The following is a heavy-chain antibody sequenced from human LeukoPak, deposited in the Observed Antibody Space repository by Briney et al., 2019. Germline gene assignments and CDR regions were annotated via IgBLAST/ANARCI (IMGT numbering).Heavy chain of an antibody. Sequence: PGGSLRLSCAASGFTFSNYAMNWVRQAPGKGLEWVSAISASAGRTYYADSVKGRSTISRDNSKNTLFLQMNSLRADDTAVYYCAKDPAWTSYYDSSGHLLDYWGQETLVTVSS. CDR3: AKDPAWTSYYDSSGHLLDY. J-gene: IGHJ4*02. CDR1: GFTFSNYA. CDR2: ISASAGRT. V-gene: IGHV3-23*01. D-gene: IGHD3-22*01.